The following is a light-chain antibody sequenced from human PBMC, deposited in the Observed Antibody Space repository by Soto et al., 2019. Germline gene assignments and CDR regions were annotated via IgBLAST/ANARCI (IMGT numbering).Light chain of an antibody. CDR1: QDISSW. CDR3: QQANSSPS. J-gene: IGKJ4*01. V-gene: IGKV1-12*02. Sequence: DIQMTQSPSSVSASVGDRVTFTCRASQDISSWLAWYQQTPGKAPKLLIYAASTLQSGVPSRFSGSGSGTDFTLTISSLQPEDFATYSCQQANSSPSFGGGTKVEIK. CDR2: AAS.